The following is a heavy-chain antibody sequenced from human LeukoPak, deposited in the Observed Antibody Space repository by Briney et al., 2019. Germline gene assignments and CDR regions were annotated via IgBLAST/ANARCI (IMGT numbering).Heavy chain of an antibody. V-gene: IGHV3-33*01. CDR2: IWYDGSNK. J-gene: IGHJ4*02. CDR1: GFTFSSYG. CDR3: ARGGSSSWYYPFGY. Sequence: GRSLRLSCAASGFTFSSYGMHWVRQAPGKGLEWVAVIWYDGSNKYYADSVKGRFTISRDNSKNTLYLQMNSLRAEDTAVYYCARGGSSSWYYPFGYWGQGTLVTVSS. D-gene: IGHD6-13*01.